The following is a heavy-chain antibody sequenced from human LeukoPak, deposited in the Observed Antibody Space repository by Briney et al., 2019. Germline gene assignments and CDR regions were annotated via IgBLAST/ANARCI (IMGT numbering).Heavy chain of an antibody. J-gene: IGHJ6*03. CDR3: ARRRLRYFDGLEGDYYYYYMDV. V-gene: IGHV4-34*01. Sequence: TSETLSLTCAVYGRYFCGHHWSWIRQPPGKGLEWIGEINHSGHTNYNPSRKSRVTISVDTSKTQFSVKLSSVTAADTAVYYCARRRLRYFDGLEGDYYYYYMDVWGKGTTVTISS. CDR2: INHSGHT. D-gene: IGHD3-9*01. CDR1: GRYFCGHH.